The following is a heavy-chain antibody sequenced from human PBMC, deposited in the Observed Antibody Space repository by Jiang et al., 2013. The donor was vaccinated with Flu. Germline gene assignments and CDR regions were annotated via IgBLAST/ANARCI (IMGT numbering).Heavy chain of an antibody. Sequence: GRSLRLSCAASGFTFKNYAMSWVRQAPRKGLEWVSIISGSGGSTYYADSVKGRFTISRDNSKNTLYLQMNSLRAEDTAIYYCAKDRAYIYGHHDHWGQGTLLTVSS. CDR3: AKDRAYIYGHHDH. J-gene: IGHJ4*02. D-gene: IGHD5-18*01. CDR1: GFTFKNYA. CDR2: ISGSGGST. V-gene: IGHV3-23*01.